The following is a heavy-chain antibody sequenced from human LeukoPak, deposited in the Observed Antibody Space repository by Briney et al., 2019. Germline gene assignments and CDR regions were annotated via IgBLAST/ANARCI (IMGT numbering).Heavy chain of an antibody. CDR3: AKDLGYYGSGSYYNNEAFDY. V-gene: IGHV3-7*01. CDR2: INQDGSEN. Sequence: PGGSLRLSCAASGFTFNDYWMSWVRQAPGRGLEWVANINQDGSENYYVDSMKGRFTSSRDNAKNSVYLQMNSLRAEDTAVYYCAKDLGYYGSGSYYNNEAFDYWGQGTLVTVSS. CDR1: GFTFNDYW. D-gene: IGHD3-10*01. J-gene: IGHJ4*02.